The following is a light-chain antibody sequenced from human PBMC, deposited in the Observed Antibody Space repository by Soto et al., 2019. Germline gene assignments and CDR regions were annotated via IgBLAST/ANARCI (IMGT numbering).Light chain of an antibody. J-gene: IGLJ1*01. V-gene: IGLV1-40*01. CDR2: GNS. Sequence: VLTQPPSVSGAPGQRVTISCTGSSSNIGAGYDVHWYQQLPGTAPKLLIYGNSNRPSGVPDRFSGSKSGTSASLAITGLQAEDEADYSCQSYDSRLSGYVFGTGTKVTV. CDR1: SSNIGAGYD. CDR3: QSYDSRLSGYV.